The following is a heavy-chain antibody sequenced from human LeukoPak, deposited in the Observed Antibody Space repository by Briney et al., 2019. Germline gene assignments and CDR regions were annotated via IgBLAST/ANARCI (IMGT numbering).Heavy chain of an antibody. CDR3: ARLLLWFGELTW. V-gene: IGHV3-23*01. CDR2: ISGSGGST. Sequence: GGSLRLSCAASGFTFSSYAMSWVRQAPGKGLEWVSAISGSGGSTYYADSVKGRVTISRDNSKNTLYLQMNSLRAEDTAVYYCARLLLWFGELTWWGQGTLVTVSS. CDR1: GFTFSSYA. J-gene: IGHJ1*01. D-gene: IGHD3-10*01.